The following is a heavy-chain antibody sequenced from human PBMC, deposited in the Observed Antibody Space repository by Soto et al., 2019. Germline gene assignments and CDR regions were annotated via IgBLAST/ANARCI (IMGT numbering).Heavy chain of an antibody. Sequence: ASVKVSCQASGYTFTSYYMHWVRQAPGQGLEWMGIINPSGGSTSYAQKFQGRVTMTRDTSTSTVYMELSSLRSEDTAVYYCARGRIVVVVAATNAFDIWGQGTMVTVSS. V-gene: IGHV1-46*01. D-gene: IGHD2-15*01. CDR3: ARGRIVVVVAATNAFDI. CDR1: GYTFTSYY. J-gene: IGHJ3*02. CDR2: INPSGGST.